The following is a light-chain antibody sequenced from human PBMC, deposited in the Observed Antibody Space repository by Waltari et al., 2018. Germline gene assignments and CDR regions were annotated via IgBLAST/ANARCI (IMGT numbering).Light chain of an antibody. CDR1: QSVSSN. CDR2: GAS. CDR3: QQYNNWPPRT. V-gene: IGKV3-15*01. Sequence: ETVMIQSPATLSVSPGERATLSCRASQSVSSNLAWYQQKPGQAPRLLIYGASTRATGIPVRFSGSGSGTEFTLTISSLQSEDFAVYYCQQYNNWPPRTFGPGTKVDIK. J-gene: IGKJ3*01.